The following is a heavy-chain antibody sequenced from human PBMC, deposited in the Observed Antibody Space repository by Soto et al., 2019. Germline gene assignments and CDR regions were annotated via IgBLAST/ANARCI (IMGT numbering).Heavy chain of an antibody. D-gene: IGHD3-3*01. CDR2: ISGSGGST. CDR1: GFTFSCYD. J-gene: IGHJ2*01. Sequence: EVQLLESGRGLVQPGGSLRLSCAASGFTFSCYDMSWVHQAPGKGLEWVSAISGSGGSTYYADSVKGRFTISRDNSKNTLYLQMNSLRAEDTAVYYCAKKYYDFWSGSSWYFDLWGRGTLVTVSS. V-gene: IGHV3-23*01. CDR3: AKKYYDFWSGSSWYFDL.